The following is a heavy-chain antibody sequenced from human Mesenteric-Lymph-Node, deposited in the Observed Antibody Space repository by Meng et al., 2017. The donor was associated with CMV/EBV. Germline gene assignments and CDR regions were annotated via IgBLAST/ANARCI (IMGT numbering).Heavy chain of an antibody. CDR1: GYSFSSYW. CDR2: IYPGHSDI. J-gene: IGHJ4*02. V-gene: IGHV5-51*01. Sequence: KVSCKGSGYSFSSYWIAWVRQTPGKGLEWMGIIYPGHSDIRYSPSFQGQVTISADQSISTAYLQWRSLKAADTAMYYCARLSGEGYNSRRGYFDYWGQGTLVTVS. CDR3: ARLSGEGYNSRRGYFDY. D-gene: IGHD5-24*01.